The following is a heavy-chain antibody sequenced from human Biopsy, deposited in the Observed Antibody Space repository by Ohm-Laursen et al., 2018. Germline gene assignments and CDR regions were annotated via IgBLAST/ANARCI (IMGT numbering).Heavy chain of an antibody. Sequence: PSVTVSRQASGYTFTGQYLHWARQVPGQGLEWMGWINPHSGTTKLAQDFQGRVTMTRDTSITTAYMELRRLRADDTAVYYCAKGQDLRGGAEYFQHWGQGALVTVSS. CDR3: AKGQDLRGGAEYFQH. D-gene: IGHD2-15*01. V-gene: IGHV1-2*02. J-gene: IGHJ1*01. CDR2: INPHSGTT. CDR1: GYTFTGQY.